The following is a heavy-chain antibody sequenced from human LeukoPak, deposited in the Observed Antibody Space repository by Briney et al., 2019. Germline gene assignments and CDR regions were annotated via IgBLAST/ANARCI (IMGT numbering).Heavy chain of an antibody. CDR2: INHSGST. D-gene: IGHD5-12*01. CDR3: ARGVPKRWLQPRAFDI. J-gene: IGHJ3*02. Sequence: SETLSLTCAVYGGSFSGYYWSWIRQPPGKGLEWIGEINHSGSTNYNPSLKSRVTISVDTSKNQFSLKLSSVTAADTAVYYCARGVPKRWLQPRAFDIWGQGTMVTVSS. V-gene: IGHV4-34*01. CDR1: GGSFSGYY.